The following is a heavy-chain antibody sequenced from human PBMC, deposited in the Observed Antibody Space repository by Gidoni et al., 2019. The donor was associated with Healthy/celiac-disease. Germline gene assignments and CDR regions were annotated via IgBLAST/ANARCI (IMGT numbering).Heavy chain of an antibody. D-gene: IGHD6-19*01. Sequence: QVQLQQCGAGLLKPSETLSLTCAVYGGSFSGYYWSWIRQPPGKGLDWIGEINHSGSTNYNPSLKSRVTISVDTSKNQFSLKLSAVTAADTAVYYCARVGYSSGCDWFDPWGQGTLVTVSS. CDR1: GGSFSGYY. J-gene: IGHJ5*02. CDR2: INHSGST. CDR3: ARVGYSSGCDWFDP. V-gene: IGHV4-34*01.